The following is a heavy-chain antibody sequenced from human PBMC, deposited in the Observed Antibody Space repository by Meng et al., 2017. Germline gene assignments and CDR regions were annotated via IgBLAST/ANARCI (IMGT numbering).Heavy chain of an antibody. CDR1: GYTFTSYG. V-gene: IGHV1-18*01. J-gene: IGHJ5*02. CDR2: ISAYNGNT. Sequence: VQLVQFGAEGKKPGASVKVSCKASGYTFTSYGISWVRQAPGQGLERMGWISAYNGNTNYAQKLQGRVTMTTDTSTSTAYMELRSLRSDDTAVYYCAREGGGHCSGGSCYLNWFDPWGQGTLVTVSS. CDR3: AREGGGHCSGGSCYLNWFDP. D-gene: IGHD2-15*01.